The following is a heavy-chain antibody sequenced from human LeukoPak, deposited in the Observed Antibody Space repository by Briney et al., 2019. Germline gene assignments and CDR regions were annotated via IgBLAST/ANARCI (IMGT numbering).Heavy chain of an antibody. CDR3: ARGRGAVAGTSFFDY. CDR2: INHSGST. J-gene: IGHJ4*02. CDR1: GGSFSGYY. D-gene: IGHD6-19*01. V-gene: IGHV4-34*01. Sequence: SETLSLTCAVYGGSFSGYYWSWICQPPGKGLEWIGEINHSGSTNYNPSLKSRVTTSVDTSKNQFSLKLSSVTAADTAVYYCARGRGAVAGTSFFDYWGQGTLVAVSS.